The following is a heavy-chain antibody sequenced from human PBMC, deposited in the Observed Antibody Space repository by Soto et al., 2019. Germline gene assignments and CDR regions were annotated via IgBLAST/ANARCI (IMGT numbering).Heavy chain of an antibody. CDR3: AGRRPPGYYYDSSGYFDAFDI. D-gene: IGHD3-22*01. CDR2: ISGSGGST. J-gene: IGHJ3*02. Sequence: GGSLRLSCAASGFTFSSYAMSWVRQAPGKGLEWVSAISGSGGSTYYADSVKGRFTIARDNSKNTLYLQMNSLRAEDTAVYYCAGRRPPGYYYDSSGYFDAFDIWGQGTMVTVSS. V-gene: IGHV3-23*01. CDR1: GFTFSSYA.